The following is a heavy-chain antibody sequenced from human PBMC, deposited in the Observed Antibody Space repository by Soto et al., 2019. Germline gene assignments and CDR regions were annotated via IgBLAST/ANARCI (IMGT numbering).Heavy chain of an antibody. Sequence: SETLSLTCAVYGASLSDNYCNLLRQPPGKGLEWIGEINHRGNTNYNPSHRSRVTISIDTSKNQLSLNLRSVSAADTAVYYCARGRCEFDAWGQGTPVTVSS. CDR3: ARGRCEFDA. J-gene: IGHJ5*02. V-gene: IGHV4-34*01. CDR1: GASLSDNY. CDR2: INHRGNT. D-gene: IGHD2-8*01.